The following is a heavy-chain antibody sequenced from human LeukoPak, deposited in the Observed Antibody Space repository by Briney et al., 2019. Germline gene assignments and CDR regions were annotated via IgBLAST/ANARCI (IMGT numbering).Heavy chain of an antibody. V-gene: IGHV3-9*01. J-gene: IGHJ4*02. Sequence: GGSLRLSCAASGFTFDDYAMHWVRQAPGKGLEWVSGISWNSGSIGYADSVKGRFTISRDNAKNSLYLQMNSLRAEDTPLYYCAKDLSGSSFDYWGQGTLVTVSS. CDR1: GFTFDDYA. D-gene: IGHD1-26*01. CDR2: ISWNSGSI. CDR3: AKDLSGSSFDY.